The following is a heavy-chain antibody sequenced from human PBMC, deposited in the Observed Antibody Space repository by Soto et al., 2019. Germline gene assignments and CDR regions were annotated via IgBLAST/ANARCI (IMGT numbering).Heavy chain of an antibody. V-gene: IGHV1-69*13. CDR3: ARDPVDIVVVPAVYYYGMDV. J-gene: IGHJ6*02. Sequence: ASVKVSCKASGGTFSSYAISWVRQAPGQGLEWMGGIIPIFGTANYAQKFQGRVTITADASTSTAYMELSSLRSDDTAVYYCARDPVDIVVVPAVYYYGMDVWGLGTTVTVSS. CDR2: IIPIFGTA. D-gene: IGHD2-2*03. CDR1: GGTFSSYA.